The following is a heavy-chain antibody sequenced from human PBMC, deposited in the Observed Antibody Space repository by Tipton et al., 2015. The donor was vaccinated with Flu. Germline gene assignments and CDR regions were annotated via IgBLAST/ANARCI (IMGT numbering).Heavy chain of an antibody. D-gene: IGHD4-17*01. V-gene: IGHV4-61*02. Sequence: PGLVKPSETLSLTCTVSGDSITTGSYYWNWIRQPAGKGLEWIGRIYSTGTTNYNPSLKSRVTISSDTSKSQFSLKLTSVTAADTAVYFCARGPPVVYGDFEDWGQGTLVTVSS. J-gene: IGHJ4*02. CDR3: ARGPPVVYGDFED. CDR2: IYSTGTT. CDR1: GDSITTGSYY.